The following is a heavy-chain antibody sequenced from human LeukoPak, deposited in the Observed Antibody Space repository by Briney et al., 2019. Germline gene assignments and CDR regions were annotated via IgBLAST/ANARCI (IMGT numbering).Heavy chain of an antibody. CDR2: ISGSGGST. Sequence: ETLSLTCAVSGGSISSSNWWSWVRQPPGKGLEWVSAISGSGGSTYYADSVKGRFTISRDNSKNALYLQMNSLRAEDTAVYYCANTIFGYPEDYWGQGTLVTVSS. J-gene: IGHJ4*02. D-gene: IGHD3-3*01. V-gene: IGHV3-23*01. CDR3: ANTIFGYPEDY. CDR1: GGSISSSN.